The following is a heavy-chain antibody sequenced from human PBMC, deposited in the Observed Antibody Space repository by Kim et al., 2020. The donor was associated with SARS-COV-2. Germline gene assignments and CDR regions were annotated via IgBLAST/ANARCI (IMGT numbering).Heavy chain of an antibody. CDR3: ARELLHNWFDP. Sequence: STNDNPSLQSRVTMSVDTSKNQFSLKLSSVAAADTAVYYWARELLHNWFDPWGQGTLVTVSS. D-gene: IGHD2-15*01. J-gene: IGHJ5*02. V-gene: IGHV4-4*07. CDR2: ST.